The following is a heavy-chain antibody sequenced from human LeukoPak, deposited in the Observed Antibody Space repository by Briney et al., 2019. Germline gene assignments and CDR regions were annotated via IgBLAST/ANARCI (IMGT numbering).Heavy chain of an antibody. D-gene: IGHD6-19*01. V-gene: IGHV4-59*01. J-gene: IGHJ4*02. CDR2: VYYSGTT. CDR1: GDSISSFY. CDR3: ARYSSGWIDY. Sequence: PSETLSLTSTVSGDSISSFYWSWIRQPPGKGLEWIGCVYYSGTTDYNPSLKSRVTLSVDTSKNQFSLKLTSVTAADTATYYCARYSSGWIDYWGQGTLVTVSS.